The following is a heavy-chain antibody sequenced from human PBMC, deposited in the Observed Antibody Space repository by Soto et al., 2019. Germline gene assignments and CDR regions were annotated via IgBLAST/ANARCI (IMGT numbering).Heavy chain of an antibody. J-gene: IGHJ4*02. CDR3: ARDEPNYPRDGGPNY. CDR2: IYYSGST. D-gene: IGHD3-16*01. V-gene: IGHV4-30-4*01. CDR1: GGSISSGDYY. Sequence: PSETLSLTCTVSGGSISSGDYYWSWIRQPPGKGLEWIGYIYYSGSTYYNPSLKSRVTISVDTSKNQFSLKLSSVTAADTAVYYCARDEPNYPRDGGPNYWGQGTLVTVSS.